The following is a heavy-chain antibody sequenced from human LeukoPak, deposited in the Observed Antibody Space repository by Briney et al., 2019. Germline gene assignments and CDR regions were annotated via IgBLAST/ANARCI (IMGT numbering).Heavy chain of an antibody. Sequence: ASVKVSCKASGYTFTSYDINWVRQATGQGLEWMGWMNPNSGNTGYAQKFQGRVTMTRNTSISTAYMELSSLRSEDTAVYYCASYCSSTSCRTRPGYYMDVWGKGTTVTVSS. J-gene: IGHJ6*03. CDR2: MNPNSGNT. D-gene: IGHD2-2*01. CDR3: ASYCSSTSCRTRPGYYMDV. CDR1: GYTFTSYD. V-gene: IGHV1-8*01.